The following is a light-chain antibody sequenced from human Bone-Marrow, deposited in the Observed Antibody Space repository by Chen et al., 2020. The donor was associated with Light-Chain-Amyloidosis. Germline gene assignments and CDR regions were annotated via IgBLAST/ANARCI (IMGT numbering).Light chain of an antibody. Sequence: QSVLTQPPSVSAATGQRVTISCTGSSSNIGAGYDVHWYQQLPGTAPKLLIYGNSNRPSGVPDRFSGSKSGTSASLAITGLQAEDEADYYCQSYDSSLSGWVFGGGTKLTVL. CDR3: QSYDSSLSGWV. CDR1: SSNIGAGYD. V-gene: IGLV1-40*01. J-gene: IGLJ3*02. CDR2: GNS.